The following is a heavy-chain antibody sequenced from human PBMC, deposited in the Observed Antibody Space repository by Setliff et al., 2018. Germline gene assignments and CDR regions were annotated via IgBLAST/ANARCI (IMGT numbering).Heavy chain of an antibody. V-gene: IGHV3-48*01. Sequence: PGGSLRLSCAASGFTFSSYSMNWVRQAPGKGLAWVSYLSSRSSTIYYADSVKGRFTISRDNAKNSLYLQMNSLRAEDTAVYYCARDGGEYWGQGTLVTVSS. CDR3: ARDGGEY. D-gene: IGHD3-16*01. J-gene: IGHJ4*02. CDR2: LSSRSSTI. CDR1: GFTFSSYS.